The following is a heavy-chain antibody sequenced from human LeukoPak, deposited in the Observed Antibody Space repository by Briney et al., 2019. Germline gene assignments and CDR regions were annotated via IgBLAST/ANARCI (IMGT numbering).Heavy chain of an antibody. CDR3: AKNLFNPLRPA. V-gene: IGHV3-30-3*01. Sequence: PGGSLRLSCAASGFTFSSYAMHWVRQAPGKGLEWVAVISYDGSNKYYADSVKGRFTISRDNPKNTLYLQMNSLRAEDTALYYCAKNLFNPLRPAWGQGTLVTVSS. J-gene: IGHJ5*02. CDR2: ISYDGSNK. CDR1: GFTFSSYA. D-gene: IGHD2/OR15-2a*01.